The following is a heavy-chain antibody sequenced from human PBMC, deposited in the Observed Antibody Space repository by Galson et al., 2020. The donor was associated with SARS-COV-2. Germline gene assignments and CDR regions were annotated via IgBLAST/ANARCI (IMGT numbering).Heavy chain of an antibody. CDR1: GFTFSSYG. CDR2: IWYDGSNK. Sequence: GESLKISCAASGFTFSSYGMHWVRQAPGKGLEWVAVIWYDGSNKDYADSVKGRFTISRDNSKNTLYLQMNSLRAEDTAVYYCARDQVDSSGWTAYFDYWGQGTLVTVSS. V-gene: IGHV3-33*01. CDR3: ARDQVDSSGWTAYFDY. D-gene: IGHD6-19*01. J-gene: IGHJ4*02.